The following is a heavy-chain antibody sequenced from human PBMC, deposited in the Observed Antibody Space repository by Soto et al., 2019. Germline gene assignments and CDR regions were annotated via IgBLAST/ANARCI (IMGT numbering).Heavy chain of an antibody. D-gene: IGHD2-8*02. CDR1: GFTFSSYA. J-gene: IGHJ3*02. Sequence: QVQLVESGGGVVQPGRSLRLSCAASGFTFSSYAMHWVRQAPGKGLEWVAVISYDGSNKYYADSVKGRFTISRDNSKNTLYLQMNSLRAGDTAVYYCARDRGVNDAFDIWGQGTMVTVSS. V-gene: IGHV3-30-3*01. CDR2: ISYDGSNK. CDR3: ARDRGVNDAFDI.